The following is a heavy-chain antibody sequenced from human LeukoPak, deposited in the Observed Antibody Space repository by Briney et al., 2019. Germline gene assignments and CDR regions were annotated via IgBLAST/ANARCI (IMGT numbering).Heavy chain of an antibody. J-gene: IGHJ3*02. CDR1: GDSVSSYY. Sequence: PSETLSLTCTVSGDSVSSYYWSWIRQPPGKGLEWIGYIYNSGSTNYNPSLKSRVTISVDTSKNQFSLKLSSVTAADTAVYYCARPRDGYNFGAFDIWGQGTLVSVSS. D-gene: IGHD5-24*01. CDR2: IYNSGST. CDR3: ARPRDGYNFGAFDI. V-gene: IGHV4-59*08.